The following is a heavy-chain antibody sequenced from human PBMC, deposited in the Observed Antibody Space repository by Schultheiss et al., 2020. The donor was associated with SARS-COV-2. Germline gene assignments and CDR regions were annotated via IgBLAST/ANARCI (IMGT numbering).Heavy chain of an antibody. CDR1: GGSISSYY. V-gene: IGHV4-59*12. D-gene: IGHD3-22*01. Sequence: SETLSLTCAVSGGSISSYYWSWIRQPAGKGLEWIGYIYHSGSTYYNPSLKSRVTISVDRSKNQFSLKLSSVTAADTAVYYCARAYDSSGYVPPYFDYWGQGTLVTVSS. CDR3: ARAYDSSGYVPPYFDY. J-gene: IGHJ4*02. CDR2: IYHSGST.